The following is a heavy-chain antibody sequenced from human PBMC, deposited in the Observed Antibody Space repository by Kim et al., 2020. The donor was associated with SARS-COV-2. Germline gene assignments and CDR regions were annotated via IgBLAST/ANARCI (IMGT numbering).Heavy chain of an antibody. D-gene: IGHD3-22*01. Sequence: KSRVTLSVDTAKNQFSLKLSSVTAADTAVYYCARVFALSYYDSSGYSFDYWGQGTLVTVSS. V-gene: IGHV4-39*07. J-gene: IGHJ4*02. CDR3: ARVFALSYYDSSGYSFDY.